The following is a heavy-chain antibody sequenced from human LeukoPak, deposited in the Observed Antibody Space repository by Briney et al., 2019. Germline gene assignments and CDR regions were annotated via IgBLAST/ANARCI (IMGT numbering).Heavy chain of an antibody. CDR2: IYYSGNT. Sequence: SETLSLTCTVSGGSISSGSYYWGWLRQPPGKGLEWIGSIYYSGNTYYNPSLKSRVTISVDTSKNQFSLKLSSVTAADTAVYYCARHGRSGPGQLNWFDPWGQGTLVTVSS. CDR3: ARHGRSGPGQLNWFDP. D-gene: IGHD3-3*01. CDR1: GGSISSGSYY. V-gene: IGHV4-39*01. J-gene: IGHJ5*02.